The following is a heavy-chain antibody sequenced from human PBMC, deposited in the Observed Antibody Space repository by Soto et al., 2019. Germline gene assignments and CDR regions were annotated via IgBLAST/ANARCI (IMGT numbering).Heavy chain of an antibody. V-gene: IGHV4-31*03. CDR2: IYYSGST. CDR3: ARGVIVAGGAFDI. Sequence: SETLSLTCTVSGGSISSGGYYWSWIRQHPGKGLEWIGYIYYSGSTYYNPSLKSRVTISVDTSKNQFSLKLSSVTAADTAVYYCARGVIVAGGAFDIWGHGTMVTVSS. J-gene: IGHJ3*02. CDR1: GGSISSGGYY. D-gene: IGHD3-22*01.